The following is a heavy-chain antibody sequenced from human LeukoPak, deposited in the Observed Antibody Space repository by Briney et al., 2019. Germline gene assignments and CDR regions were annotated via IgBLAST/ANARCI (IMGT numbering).Heavy chain of an antibody. J-gene: IGHJ4*02. V-gene: IGHV3-7*01. CDR2: IKQDGSEK. Sequence: GSLRLSCAASGFTFSTYWMSWVLQAPGKGLEWVANIKQDGSEKYYVDSVKGRFTISRDNAKNSLYLQMNSLRAEDTAVYYCARERQNKDFWSGGDYWGQGTLVTVSS. D-gene: IGHD3-3*01. CDR1: GFTFSTYW. CDR3: ARERQNKDFWSGGDY.